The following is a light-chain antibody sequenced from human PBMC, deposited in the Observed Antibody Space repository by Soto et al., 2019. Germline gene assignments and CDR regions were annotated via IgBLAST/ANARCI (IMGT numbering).Light chain of an antibody. CDR1: SGHSTYA. V-gene: IGLV4-69*01. CDR3: QTWGTGPWV. Sequence: QPVPTQSPSASASLGASVNLTCTLSSGHSTYAIAWHQQQPEKGPRYLMILNSDGSHSKGDGIPDRFSGSSSGAERYLTISSLQSEDEADYYCQTWGTGPWVFGGGTKLTVL. J-gene: IGLJ3*02. CDR2: LNSDGSH.